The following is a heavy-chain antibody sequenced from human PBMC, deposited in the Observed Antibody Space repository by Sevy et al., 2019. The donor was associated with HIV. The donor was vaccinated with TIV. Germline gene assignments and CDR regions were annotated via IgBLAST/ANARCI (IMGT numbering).Heavy chain of an antibody. CDR3: ARSYCSGGRCYSLAY. J-gene: IGHJ4*02. CDR2: VSPHNGDT. D-gene: IGHD2-15*01. CDR1: GYTFTNYR. V-gene: IGHV1-18*01. Sequence: ASVKVSCKASGYTFTNYRITWVRQAPGQGLEWMGWVSPHNGDTDYAQKFQGRVTMITDTSTSTAFMELRSLRSDDTALYYCARSYCSGGRCYSLAYWGQGTLVTVSS.